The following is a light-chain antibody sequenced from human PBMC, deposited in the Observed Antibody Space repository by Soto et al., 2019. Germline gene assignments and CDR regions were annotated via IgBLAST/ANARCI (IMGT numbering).Light chain of an antibody. V-gene: IGKV1-27*01. CDR2: AAS. CDR1: QGISNY. Sequence: DIQMTQSPSSLSASVGDRVTITCRASQGISNYLAWYQQKPGKVPKLLIYAASTLQPGVPSRFSGSGSGTDFTLTISSLQPEDVASYYCQKYNSAGTFGQGTKVEIK. J-gene: IGKJ1*01. CDR3: QKYNSAGT.